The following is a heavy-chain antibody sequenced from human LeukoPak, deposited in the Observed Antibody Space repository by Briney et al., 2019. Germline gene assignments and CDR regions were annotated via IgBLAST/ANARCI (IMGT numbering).Heavy chain of an antibody. J-gene: IGHJ3*02. CDR1: GFTFSSYS. CDR3: ARDPDRGYCGGDCLDAFDI. Sequence: SGGSLRLSCAASGFTFSSYSMNWVRQAPGKGLEWVSYISSSSSTIYYADSVKGRFTISRDNAKNSLYLQMNSLRDEDTAVYYCARDPDRGYCGGDCLDAFDIWGQGTMVTVSS. CDR2: ISSSSSTI. V-gene: IGHV3-48*02. D-gene: IGHD2-21*02.